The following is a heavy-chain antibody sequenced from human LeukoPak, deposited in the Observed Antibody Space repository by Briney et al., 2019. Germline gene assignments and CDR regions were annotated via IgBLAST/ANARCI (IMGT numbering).Heavy chain of an antibody. CDR1: GFTFSSYA. V-gene: IGHV3-23*01. CDR2: ISGSGGST. Sequence: GGSLRLSCAASGFTFSSYAMSWVRQAPGKGLEWVSAISGSGGSTYYADSVKGRFTTSRDNSKNTLYLQMNSLRAEDTAVYYCAKDGIAVAGTDWFDPWGQGTLVTVSS. CDR3: AKDGIAVAGTDWFDP. D-gene: IGHD6-19*01. J-gene: IGHJ5*02.